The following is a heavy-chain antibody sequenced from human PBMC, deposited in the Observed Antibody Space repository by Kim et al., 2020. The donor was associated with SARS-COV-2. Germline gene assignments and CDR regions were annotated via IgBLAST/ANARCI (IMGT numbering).Heavy chain of an antibody. CDR1: GFTFSNAW. V-gene: IGHV3-15*01. D-gene: IGHD5-18*01. Sequence: GGSLRLSCAASGFTFSNAWMSWVRQAPGKGLEWLGRIKSKTDGGTTDYAAPVKGRFTISRDDSKNTLYLQMNSLKTEDTAVYYCTTIIDTAMVGFDYWGQGTLVTVSS. CDR2: IKSKTDGGTT. CDR3: TTIIDTAMVGFDY. J-gene: IGHJ4*02.